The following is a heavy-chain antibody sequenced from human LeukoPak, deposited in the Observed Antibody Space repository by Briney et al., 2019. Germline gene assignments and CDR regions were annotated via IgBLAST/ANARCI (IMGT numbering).Heavy chain of an antibody. CDR3: ARDYDSSGYSDTFDI. CDR1: GFTFSDYY. Sequence: GGSLRLSCAASGFTFSDYYMSWIRQAPGKGLEWVSYISSSGSTIYYADSVKGRFTISRDNAKNSLYLQMNSLRAEDTAVYYCARDYDSSGYSDTFDIWGQGTMVTVSS. V-gene: IGHV3-11*04. CDR2: ISSSGSTI. J-gene: IGHJ3*02. D-gene: IGHD3-22*01.